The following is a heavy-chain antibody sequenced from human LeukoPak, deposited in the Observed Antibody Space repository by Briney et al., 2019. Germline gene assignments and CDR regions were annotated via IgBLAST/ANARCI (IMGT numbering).Heavy chain of an antibody. D-gene: IGHD3-16*01. V-gene: IGHV3-7*01. Sequence: PGGSLSLSCAACRFTFSNYGMKGLPQAREQWLEWVSNIKYNGSEEYYADSVKGRFTISRDNAENSLSLQMNYVRAGDTAIYYCAYTKHLTYWGQGTLVTVSS. J-gene: IGHJ4*02. CDR3: AYTKHLTY. CDR2: IKYNGSEE. CDR1: RFTFSNYG.